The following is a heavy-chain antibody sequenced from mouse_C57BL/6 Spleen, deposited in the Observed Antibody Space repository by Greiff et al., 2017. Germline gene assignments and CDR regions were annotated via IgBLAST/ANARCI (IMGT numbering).Heavy chain of an antibody. J-gene: IGHJ1*03. Sequence: EVQLQQSGPVLVKPGASVKMSCKASGYTFTDYYMNWVKQSHGQSLEWIGVINPYNGGTSYNQKFKGKATLTVDTSSSTAYMELNSLTSEDSAVYYCAKVGGNPWYFDVWGTGTTVTVSS. D-gene: IGHD2-1*01. CDR3: AKVGGNPWYFDV. CDR2: INPYNGGT. CDR1: GYTFTDYY. V-gene: IGHV1-19*01.